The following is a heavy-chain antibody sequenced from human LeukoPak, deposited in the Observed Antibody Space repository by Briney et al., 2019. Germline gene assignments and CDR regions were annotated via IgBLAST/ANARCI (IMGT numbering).Heavy chain of an antibody. CDR1: GGSIGSHY. V-gene: IGHV4-59*11. Sequence: PSETLSLTCTVSGGSIGSHYWSSIRQAPGKGLEWIGYIYYSGSTNYNPSLKSRVTISVDTSKNQFSLRLSSVTAADTAVYYCARLIGDIAVSGTSWFDPWGQGTLVTVSS. D-gene: IGHD6-19*01. CDR2: IYYSGST. CDR3: ARLIGDIAVSGTSWFDP. J-gene: IGHJ5*02.